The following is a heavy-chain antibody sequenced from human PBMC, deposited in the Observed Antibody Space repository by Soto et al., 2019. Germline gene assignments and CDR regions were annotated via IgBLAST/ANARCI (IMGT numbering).Heavy chain of an antibody. D-gene: IGHD3-3*01. CDR3: ARHADYDFWSGQTYMEV. V-gene: IGHV4-59*08. J-gene: IGHJ6*03. CDR2: IYYSGST. Sequence: PSETLSLTCTVSGGSISSYYWSWIRQPPGKGLEWIGYIYYSGSTNYNPSLKSRVTISVDTSKNQFSLKLSSVTAADTAVYYCARHADYDFWSGQTYMEVWGKGTTVTVSS. CDR1: GGSISSYY.